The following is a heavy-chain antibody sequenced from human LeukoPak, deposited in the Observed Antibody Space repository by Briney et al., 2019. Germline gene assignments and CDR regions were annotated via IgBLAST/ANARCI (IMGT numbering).Heavy chain of an antibody. D-gene: IGHD3-10*01. CDR3: ARGGRFGEDHFDY. Sequence: GGSLRLSCAASGFSVSSHIMTWGRQAPGKGLEWISVLYRGGNSLHADAVQGRFTISRNTSENTLYLQMNSLTYEDTAVYYCARGGRFGEDHFDYWGQGILVTVSS. CDR2: LYRGGNS. J-gene: IGHJ4*02. CDR1: GFSVSSHI. V-gene: IGHV3-53*04.